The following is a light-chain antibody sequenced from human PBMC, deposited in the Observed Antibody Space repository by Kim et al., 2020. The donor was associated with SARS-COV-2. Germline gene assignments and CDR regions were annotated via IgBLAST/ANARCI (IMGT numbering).Light chain of an antibody. J-gene: IGLJ3*02. CDR1: SSDVGGYNY. V-gene: IGLV2-14*03. CDR2: DVS. Sequence: QSALTQPASASGSPGQSITISCTGTSSDVGGYNYVSWYQQYPGKAPKLMIYDVSNRPSGVSNRFSGSKSGNTASLTISGLQAEDEADYYCSSYTSSSTLEVFGGGTQLTVL. CDR3: SSYTSSSTLEV.